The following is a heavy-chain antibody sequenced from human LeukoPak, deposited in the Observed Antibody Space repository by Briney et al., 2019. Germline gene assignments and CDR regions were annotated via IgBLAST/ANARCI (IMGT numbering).Heavy chain of an antibody. CDR2: IRYGGSDK. V-gene: IGHV3-33*06. D-gene: IGHD1-20*01. CDR1: GFTFSRYG. CDR3: AKGEYNWNPGAFDI. Sequence: QTGGSERLLCAASGFTFSRYGMHWVRQAPGKGLEWVAVIRYGGSDKYYADSVKGGFTISRDNSKNTLYLQMNSLRAEDTAVYYCAKGEYNWNPGAFDIWGQGTMVTVSS. J-gene: IGHJ3*02.